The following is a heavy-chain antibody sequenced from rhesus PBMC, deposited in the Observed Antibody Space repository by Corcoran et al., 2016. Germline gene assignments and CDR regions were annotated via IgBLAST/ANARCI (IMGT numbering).Heavy chain of an antibody. V-gene: IGHV3S22*01. CDR2: IRKKANGGTG. CDR3: SRDSWSYFDY. CDR1: GFTFSDYY. D-gene: IGHD6-13*01. Sequence: EVQLVESGGGLVQPGGSLRLSCAASGFTFSDYYMSWVRQAQGKGPEWVGFIRKKANGGTGEYDASLKGRFTISIDDSKSLAILQMNSLKTEDTAVYYCSRDSWSYFDYWGQGVLVTVSS. J-gene: IGHJ4*01.